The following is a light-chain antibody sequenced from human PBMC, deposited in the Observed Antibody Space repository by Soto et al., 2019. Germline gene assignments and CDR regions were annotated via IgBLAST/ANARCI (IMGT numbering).Light chain of an antibody. Sequence: DIQMTQSPSSLSASVGDRVTITCRASQSISSYLNWYQQKPGKAPKLLIYAASSLQSGVPSRFSGSGSGTDFTLTISSLQPEEFATYYCQQSYSTVYTFGQGTKLEIK. CDR1: QSISSY. V-gene: IGKV1-39*01. CDR3: QQSYSTVYT. J-gene: IGKJ2*01. CDR2: AAS.